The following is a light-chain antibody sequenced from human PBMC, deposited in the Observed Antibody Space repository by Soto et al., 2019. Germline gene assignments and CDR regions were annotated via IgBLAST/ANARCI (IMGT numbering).Light chain of an antibody. CDR3: QQYNNWPKT. V-gene: IGKV3-15*01. CDR1: QSVSSN. Sequence: EIVMTQSPANLSVSPGERATLSCRASQSVSSNLAWYQQKPGQAPRLLIYGASTRATGIPARFSGSGSGTEFTLTISSLQSEDFAVYYCQQYNNWPKTFCQGTKLEIK. CDR2: GAS. J-gene: IGKJ2*01.